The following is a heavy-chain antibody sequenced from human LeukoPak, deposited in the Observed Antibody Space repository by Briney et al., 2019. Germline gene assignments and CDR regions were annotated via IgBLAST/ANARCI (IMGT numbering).Heavy chain of an antibody. Sequence: GASVKVSCTASGYTFTSYDINWVRQATGQGLEWMGWMNPNSGNTGYAQKFQGRVTMTRNTSISTAYMELSSLRSEDAAVYYCALWFGDASGFDPWGQGTLVTVSS. CDR2: MNPNSGNT. D-gene: IGHD3-10*01. J-gene: IGHJ5*02. CDR1: GYTFTSYD. V-gene: IGHV1-8*01. CDR3: ALWFGDASGFDP.